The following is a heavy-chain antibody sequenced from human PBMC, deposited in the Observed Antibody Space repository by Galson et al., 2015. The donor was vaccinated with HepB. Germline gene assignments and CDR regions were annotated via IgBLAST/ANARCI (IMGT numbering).Heavy chain of an antibody. CDR3: ARDPGVGGYAQYYFDY. Sequence: SLRLSCAASGFTFSNYRMNWVRQAPGKGLEWVANIKQDGGEKYYVDSVKGRFTISRDNAKNSLYLQMNSLRAEDTAVYYCARDPGVGGYAQYYFDYWGQGTLVTVSS. D-gene: IGHD5-12*01. J-gene: IGHJ4*02. CDR2: IKQDGGEK. V-gene: IGHV3-7*01. CDR1: GFTFSNYR.